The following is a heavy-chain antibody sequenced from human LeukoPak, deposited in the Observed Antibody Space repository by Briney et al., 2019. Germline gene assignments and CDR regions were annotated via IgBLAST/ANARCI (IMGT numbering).Heavy chain of an antibody. CDR1: GFTVSSSF. J-gene: IGHJ4*02. CDR2: IHRDDKT. D-gene: IGHD2-2*01. Sequence: GGSLRLSCAASGFTVSSSFIYLVRRAPGKGLEWVSFIHRDDKTYYSDSVKGRCTMFRDSFKNTLYLQMNSLGADDTAVYYCAREVISTTSYFDYWGQGILVTVSS. CDR3: AREVISTTSYFDY. V-gene: IGHV3-53*01.